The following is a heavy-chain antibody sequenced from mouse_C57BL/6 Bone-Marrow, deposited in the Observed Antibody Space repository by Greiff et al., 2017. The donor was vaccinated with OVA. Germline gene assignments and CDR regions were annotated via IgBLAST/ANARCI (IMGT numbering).Heavy chain of an antibody. Sequence: EVKLMESGGGLVQPGGSLSLSCAASGFTFTDYYMSWVRQPPGKALEWLGFIRNKANGYKTEYSASVKGRFTISRDNSQSILYLQMNALRAEDSDTYYCAVYGYYGPYYFDYWGQGTTLTVSS. J-gene: IGHJ2*01. CDR1: GFTFTDYY. CDR2: IRNKANGYKT. D-gene: IGHD1-1*01. V-gene: IGHV7-3*01. CDR3: AVYGYYGPYYFDY.